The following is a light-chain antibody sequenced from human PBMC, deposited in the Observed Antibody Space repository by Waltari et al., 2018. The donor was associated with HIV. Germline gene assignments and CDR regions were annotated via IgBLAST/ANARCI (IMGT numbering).Light chain of an antibody. CDR2: ENN. CDR1: HSNIGNNF. J-gene: IGLJ3*02. V-gene: IGLV1-51*01. Sequence: KVTISCSGSHSNIGNNFVSWYQHLPGTAPKLLIYENNRRPSRIPDRFSASKTGTSATLGITGLQTGDEAIYYCATWDNSLRAMFGGGTKLTVL. CDR3: ATWDNSLRAM.